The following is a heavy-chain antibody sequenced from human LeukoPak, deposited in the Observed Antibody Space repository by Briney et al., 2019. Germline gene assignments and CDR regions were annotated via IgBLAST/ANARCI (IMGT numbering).Heavy chain of an antibody. CDR1: GFPFSSYA. V-gene: IGHV3-23*01. CDR3: ANGYYDSSGYYY. D-gene: IGHD3-22*01. Sequence: GSLSLSCAASGFPFSSYAMSWVRQAPGKGLEWVSAISGSGGSTYYADSVKGRFTISRDNSKNTLYLQMNSLRAEDTAVYYCANGYYDSSGYYYWGQGTLVTVSS. J-gene: IGHJ4*02. CDR2: ISGSGGST.